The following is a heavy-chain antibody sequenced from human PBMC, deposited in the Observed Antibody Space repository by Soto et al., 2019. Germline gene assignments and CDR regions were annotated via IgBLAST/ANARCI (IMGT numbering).Heavy chain of an antibody. CDR3: ARSWRVVPAAKSTDAFDI. CDR2: ITPFNGNT. V-gene: IGHV1-45*02. CDR1: GYTFTYRY. J-gene: IGHJ3*02. D-gene: IGHD2-2*01. Sequence: QMQLVQSGAEVKKTGSSVKVSCKASGYTFTYRYLHWVRQAPGQALEWMGWITPFNGNTNYAQKFQDRVTITRDRSMSTAYMELSSLRSEDTAMYYCARSWRVVPAAKSTDAFDIWGQGIMVTVSS.